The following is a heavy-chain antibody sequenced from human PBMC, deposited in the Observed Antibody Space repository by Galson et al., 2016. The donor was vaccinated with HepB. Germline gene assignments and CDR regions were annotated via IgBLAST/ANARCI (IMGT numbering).Heavy chain of an antibody. CDR2: INPNNGAT. CDR3: VRVFTRVGGNDAYDV. CDR1: GYAFTGYS. Sequence: SVKVSCKASGYAFTGYSLHWVRQAPGRGLEWVGRINPNNGATDYALSFRGRVTMTRDTSITTVYMELNSLKSDDTAIYSCVRVFTRVGGNDAYDVWGQGTMVTVSS. V-gene: IGHV1-2*06. J-gene: IGHJ3*01.